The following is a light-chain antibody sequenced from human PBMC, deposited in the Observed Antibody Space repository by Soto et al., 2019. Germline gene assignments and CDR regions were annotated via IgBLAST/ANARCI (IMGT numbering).Light chain of an antibody. Sequence: DIQLTQSPSFLSASVGDRVSLTCRASQGISTDLAWFQQRPRKAPKLLIYAASTLQSGVPSRFSGSASGTEFTLTITSLQPEDFATYYCQHYNNWPPMYTFGQGTKLEI. V-gene: IGKV1-9*01. CDR1: QGISTD. J-gene: IGKJ2*01. CDR3: QHYNNWPPMYT. CDR2: AAS.